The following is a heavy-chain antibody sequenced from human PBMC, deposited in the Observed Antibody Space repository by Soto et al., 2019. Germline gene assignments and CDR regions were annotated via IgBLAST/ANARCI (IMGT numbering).Heavy chain of an antibody. D-gene: IGHD2-15*01. V-gene: IGHV3-74*01. CDR1: GFTFSNYW. CDR3: ARGDCVGGTCYSLAGSFYYYMDV. Sequence: EVQLVESGGGLVQPGGSLRLSCVASGFTFSNYWMYWVRQAPGEGLVWVSRINNDGSVSSYADSVKGRLTISRDNVKNTLYLQMDSLRAEDTAVYYCARGDCVGGTCYSLAGSFYYYMDVWCKGTTVTVFS. CDR2: INNDGSVS. J-gene: IGHJ6*03.